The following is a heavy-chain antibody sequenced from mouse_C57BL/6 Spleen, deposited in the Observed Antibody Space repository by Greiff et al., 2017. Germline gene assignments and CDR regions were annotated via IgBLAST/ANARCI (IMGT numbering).Heavy chain of an antibody. Sequence: VQLQQPGAELVMPGASVKLSCKASGYTFTSYWMHWVKQRPGQGLEWIGEIDPSDSYTNYNQKFKGKSTLTVDKSSSTAYMQLSSLTSEDSAVYDCARKRRLRLDWYFDVWGTGTTVTVSS. CDR2: IDPSDSYT. V-gene: IGHV1-69*01. CDR1: GYTFTSYW. D-gene: IGHD3-2*02. CDR3: ARKRRLRLDWYFDV. J-gene: IGHJ1*03.